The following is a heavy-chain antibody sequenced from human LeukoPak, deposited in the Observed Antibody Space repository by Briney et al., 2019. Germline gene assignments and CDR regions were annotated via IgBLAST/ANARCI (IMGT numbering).Heavy chain of an antibody. D-gene: IGHD6-19*01. CDR3: ATSGWYLLPGVY. V-gene: IGHV4-38-2*02. J-gene: IGHJ4*02. CDR1: GYSISSGYY. Sequence: SETLSLTCTVSGYSISSGYYWGWIRQPPGKGLEWIGSIHYSARIYYNPSLKSRLTISPDTSKNQFSLKLSSVTAADTAVYYCATSGWYLLPGVYWGQGTLVTVSS. CDR2: IHYSARI.